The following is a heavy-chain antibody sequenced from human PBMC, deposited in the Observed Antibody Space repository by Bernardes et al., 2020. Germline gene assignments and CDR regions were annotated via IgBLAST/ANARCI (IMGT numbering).Heavy chain of an antibody. J-gene: IGHJ4*02. V-gene: IGHV2-5*02. CDR3: AHEPLWASYFDY. D-gene: IGHD3-10*01. Sequence: SGPTLVQPTQTLTLTCTFSGFSLSTSGVGVCWIRQPPVKALEWLALIYWDDDKRYSPSLKSRLTITKDTSKNQVVLTMTNMDPVDTATYYCAHEPLWASYFDYWGQGTLVTVSS. CDR1: GFSLSTSGVG. CDR2: IYWDDDK.